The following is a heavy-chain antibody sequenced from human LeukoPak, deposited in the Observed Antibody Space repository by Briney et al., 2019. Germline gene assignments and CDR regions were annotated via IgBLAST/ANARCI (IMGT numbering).Heavy chain of an antibody. Sequence: PGRSLRLSCAASGFTFSTYGMHWVRQAPGKGLEWVAIISSDGSNKYYADSVKGRFTISRDNSENTLYLQMNSLRAEDTAVYYCARDTGAVAGTGYFQHWGQGTLVTVSS. CDR2: ISSDGSNK. D-gene: IGHD6-19*01. V-gene: IGHV3-30*03. CDR3: ARDTGAVAGTGYFQH. J-gene: IGHJ1*01. CDR1: GFTFSTYG.